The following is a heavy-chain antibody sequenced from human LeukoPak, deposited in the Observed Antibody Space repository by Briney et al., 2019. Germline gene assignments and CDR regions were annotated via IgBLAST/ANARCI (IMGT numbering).Heavy chain of an antibody. D-gene: IGHD2-15*01. CDR3: ARDRGGLQFDY. V-gene: IGHV3-7*01. J-gene: IGHJ4*02. CDR1: GFTFTTYW. CDR2: IKEDGSVK. Sequence: GGSLRLPCAASGFTFTTYWMTWVRQAPGKGLEFVANIKEDGSVKNYVGSVQGRFTISRDNSRNLLYLQMDSLRAEDTAVYYCARDRGGLQFDYWGQGTLVTVSS.